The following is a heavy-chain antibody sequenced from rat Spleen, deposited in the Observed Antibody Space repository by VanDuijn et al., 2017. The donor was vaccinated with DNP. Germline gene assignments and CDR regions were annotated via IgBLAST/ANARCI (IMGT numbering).Heavy chain of an antibody. J-gene: IGHJ3*01. V-gene: IGHV5-20*01. Sequence: EVLLVESDGGLVQPGRSLKLSCAVSGFTFNDYYMAWVRQAPAKGLEWVATISYNGGTPYYRDSVKGRFTVSRDDARNTLYLQMDSLRSEDTATYYCTRVAYNWFPHWGQGTLVTVSS. CDR1: GFTFNDYY. CDR2: ISYNGGTP. CDR3: TRVAYNWFPH.